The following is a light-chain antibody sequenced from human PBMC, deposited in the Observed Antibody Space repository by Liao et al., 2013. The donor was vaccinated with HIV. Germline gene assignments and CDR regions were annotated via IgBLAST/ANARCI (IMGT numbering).Light chain of an antibody. J-gene: IGLJ1*01. CDR1: NIATLS. CDR3: QSADSRGTYV. Sequence: SYVLTQPPSVSLAPGETARITCGGDNIATLSVHWYQQKPGQAPVLVIYKDSERPSGISERFSGSSSGTTVTLTISGVQAEDEADYYCQSADSRGTYVFGIGTKVTVL. CDR2: KDS. V-gene: IGLV3-25*03.